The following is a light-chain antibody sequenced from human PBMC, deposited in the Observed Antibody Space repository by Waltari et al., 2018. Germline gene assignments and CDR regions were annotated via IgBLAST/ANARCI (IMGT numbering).Light chain of an antibody. Sequence: SYVLTQPPSVSVAPGQTARITCGGNNIGRNSVHWYQQKPGQAPVLVVYDDSDRPSGIPERFSGSSAVTTAPLTISRVEGGDEADYYCQVWDSSSDHYVFGTGTRVTVL. V-gene: IGLV3-21*02. CDR1: NIGRNS. CDR3: QVWDSSSDHYV. CDR2: DDS. J-gene: IGLJ1*01.